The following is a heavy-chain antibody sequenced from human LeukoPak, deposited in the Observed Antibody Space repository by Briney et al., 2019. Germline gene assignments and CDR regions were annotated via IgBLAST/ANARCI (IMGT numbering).Heavy chain of an antibody. CDR1: GFTFSYYT. D-gene: IGHD6-19*01. V-gene: IGHV3-53*01. CDR3: ASPSSGQSFDI. Sequence: GGSLRLSCAASGFTFSYYTMNWVRQAPGKGLEWVSVIYTGGNTYYADSVKGRFTISRDNSKNTLYLQMHSLRAEDTAVYYCASPSSGQSFDIWGQGTMVTVSS. CDR2: IYTGGNT. J-gene: IGHJ3*02.